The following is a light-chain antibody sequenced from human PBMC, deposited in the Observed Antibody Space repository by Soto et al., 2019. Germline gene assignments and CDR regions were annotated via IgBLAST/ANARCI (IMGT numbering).Light chain of an antibody. J-gene: IGKJ1*01. CDR2: ATS. Sequence: EIVLTQSPGTLSLSPGETAPLSCRASQTVNSDYLAWFQQRPGQAPRLLIFATSRRATDIPDRFSGSGSGTDFTLAIRRLEPEDFAVYYCHQFGYSPRTFGQGTKVDIK. V-gene: IGKV3-20*01. CDR3: HQFGYSPRT. CDR1: QTVNSDY.